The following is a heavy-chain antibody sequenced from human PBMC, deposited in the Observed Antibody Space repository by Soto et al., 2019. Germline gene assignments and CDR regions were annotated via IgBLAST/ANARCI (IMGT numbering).Heavy chain of an antibody. V-gene: IGHV4-34*01. D-gene: IGHD5-18*01. CDR2: INHSGST. J-gene: IGHJ5*02. CDR3: ERGLIHLWFTGVLPLPYNWFDP. Sequence: SVTRSLPCAVYGGSFSGYYLSWIRQPPGKGLEWMGEINHSGSTNYNPSLKSRVTISVDTSNNQLSLKLSSVTAGHTDVSYRERGLIHLWFTGVLPLPYNWFDPWRKGTLVTVSS. CDR1: GGSFSGYY.